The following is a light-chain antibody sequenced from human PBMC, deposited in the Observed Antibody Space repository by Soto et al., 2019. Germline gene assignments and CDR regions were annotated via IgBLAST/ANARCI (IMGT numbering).Light chain of an antibody. J-gene: IGLJ2*01. CDR1: SSDIGAYNF. CDR3: TSWTTSTTMI. V-gene: IGLV2-14*03. CDR2: DVN. Sequence: QSALTQPASVSGSPGQSITISCTGTSSDIGAYNFVSWYQQHPGKAPKLMLYDVNIRPSGLSNRFSGSKSGNTASVAISGLEAEDGADYYCTSWTTSTTMIFGGGTTLTVL.